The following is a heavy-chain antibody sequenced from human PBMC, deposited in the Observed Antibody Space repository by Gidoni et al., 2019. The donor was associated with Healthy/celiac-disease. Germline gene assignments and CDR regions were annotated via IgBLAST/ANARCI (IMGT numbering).Heavy chain of an antibody. D-gene: IGHD1-26*01. CDR1: GVTFSSSA. CDR3: ARACGAKGHGFEI. Sequence: HVQLVQSAEEVKKPGSSVNVPCQASGVTFSSSAISWVRQDPGQGLALMGGIIPIFGPANYAQKFQGRVTITADESTSRSYMALSSLMSEGTGVYYCARACGAKGHGFEIWGQGTMVTVSS. CDR2: IIPIFGPA. J-gene: IGHJ3*02. V-gene: IGHV1-69*01.